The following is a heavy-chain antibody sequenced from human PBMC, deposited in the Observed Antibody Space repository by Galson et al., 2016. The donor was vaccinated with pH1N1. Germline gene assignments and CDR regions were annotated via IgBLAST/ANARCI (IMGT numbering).Heavy chain of an antibody. CDR3: ARQNDYGDYRGDAFDI. CDR2: ISLGGSLI. D-gene: IGHD4-17*01. V-gene: IGHV5-51*01. J-gene: IGHJ3*02. CDR1: GYRFSSSW. Sequence: QSGAEVKKPGESLKISCKGSGYRFSSSWIGWVRQMPGKGLEWMGIISLGGSLISYRPSFHAQVTISVDKYINIVYLEWSNLKAADTATYYCARQNDYGDYRGDAFDIWGQGTLVTVSS.